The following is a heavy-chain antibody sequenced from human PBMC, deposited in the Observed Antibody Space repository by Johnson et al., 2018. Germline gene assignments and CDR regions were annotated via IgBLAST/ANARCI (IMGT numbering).Heavy chain of an antibody. V-gene: IGHV3-47*02. D-gene: IGHD2-21*02. J-gene: IGHJ6*02. Sequence: EVQLVESGGGLVQPGGSLRPSCAASGFAFSSYVLHWVRRAPGKGPEWVSAIGTGGDTYYADSVMGRFTISRDHAQQSLYLQMNSLIAEDMAVYYCARVGGRPDPVVVTAITWAYYCYYVMDVWGQGTTVTVSS. CDR3: ARVGGRPDPVVVTAITWAYYCYYVMDV. CDR1: GFAFSSYV. CDR2: IGTGGDT.